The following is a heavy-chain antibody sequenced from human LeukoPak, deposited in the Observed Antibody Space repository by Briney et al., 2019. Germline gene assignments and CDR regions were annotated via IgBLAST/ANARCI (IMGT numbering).Heavy chain of an antibody. CDR2: INHSGST. CDR1: GGSISSSSYY. V-gene: IGHV4-39*07. D-gene: IGHD5-24*01. J-gene: IGHJ5*02. CDR3: ATNGRRWLRLKYNWFDP. Sequence: SETLSLTCTVSGGSISSSSYYWGWIRQPPGKGLEWIGEINHSGSTNYNPSLKSRVTISVDTSKNQFSLKLSSVTAADTAVYYCATNGRRWLRLKYNWFDPWGQGTLVTVSS.